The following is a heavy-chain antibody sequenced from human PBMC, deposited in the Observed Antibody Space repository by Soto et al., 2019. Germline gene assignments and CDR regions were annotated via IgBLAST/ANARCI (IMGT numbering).Heavy chain of an antibody. V-gene: IGHV3-23*01. CDR1: GFTFSSYA. D-gene: IGHD1-26*01. Sequence: EVQLLESGGDLVQPGGSLRLSCAASGFTFSSYAMNWVRQAPGKGLEWVSAISGSGGNTFYADSVKGRFTISRDNSKNTLVLQMHSMRTDDTAIYYCAMLNSRSHSYHGMDDWGQGTTVTVSS. CDR3: AMLNSRSHSYHGMDD. CDR2: ISGSGGNT. J-gene: IGHJ6*02.